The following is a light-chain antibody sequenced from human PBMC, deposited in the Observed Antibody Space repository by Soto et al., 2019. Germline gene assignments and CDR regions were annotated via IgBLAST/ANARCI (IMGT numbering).Light chain of an antibody. CDR1: SSDVGGYNY. V-gene: IGLV2-8*01. CDR2: DVS. J-gene: IGLJ1*01. Sequence: QSVLTQPPSASGSPGQSATISCTGTSSDVGGYNYVSWYQQHPGKAPKLMIYDVSKRPSGVPDRLSGSKSGNTASLTVSGLQAEDEADYYCSSYAGTHIVFGTGTKVTVL. CDR3: SSYAGTHIV.